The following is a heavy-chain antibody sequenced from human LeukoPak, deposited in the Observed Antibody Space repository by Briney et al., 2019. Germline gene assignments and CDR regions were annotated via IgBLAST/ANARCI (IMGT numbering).Heavy chain of an antibody. J-gene: IGHJ4*02. D-gene: IGHD3-9*01. CDR2: IRYDGSNK. CDR1: GFTFSSYG. Sequence: PGGSLRLSCAASGFTFSSYGMHWVRQAPGKGLEWVAFIRYDGSNKYYADSVKGRFTISRDNSKNTLYLQMNSLRAEDTAVYYCAKSETYYDILTGYYFAPYFDYWGQGTLVTVSS. V-gene: IGHV3-30*02. CDR3: AKSETYYDILTGYYFAPYFDY.